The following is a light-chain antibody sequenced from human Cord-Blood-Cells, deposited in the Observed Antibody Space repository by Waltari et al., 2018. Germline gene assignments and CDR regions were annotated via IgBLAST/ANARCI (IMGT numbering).Light chain of an antibody. CDR2: AAS. J-gene: IGKJ4*01. Sequence: IQLTQSPSSLSASVGDRVTITCRARQGISSYLAWYQQNPGKAPKLLIYAASTLQSGVPSRFSGSGSGTEFTLTISSLQPEDFATYCCQQLNSYPLPFGGGTKVEIK. CDR3: QQLNSYPLP. V-gene: IGKV1-9*01. CDR1: QGISSY.